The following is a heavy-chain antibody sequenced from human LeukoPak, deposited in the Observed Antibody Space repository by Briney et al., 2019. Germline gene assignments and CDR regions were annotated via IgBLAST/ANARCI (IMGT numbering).Heavy chain of an antibody. J-gene: IGHJ5*01. CDR3: ARDNGDWFDY. D-gene: IGHD2-8*01. CDR2: INPNSGGA. Sequence: GASVKVSCKTSGYTFTGYYMHWVRQAPGQGLEWMGWINPNSGGANCAQKFQGRVTMTRDTSISTAYMELSRLRSDVTAVYYCARDNGDWFDYWGQGTLVTVSS. CDR1: GYTFTGYY. V-gene: IGHV1-2*02.